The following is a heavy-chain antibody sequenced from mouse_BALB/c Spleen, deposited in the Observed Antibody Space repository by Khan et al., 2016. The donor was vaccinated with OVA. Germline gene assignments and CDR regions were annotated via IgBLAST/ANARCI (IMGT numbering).Heavy chain of an antibody. CDR1: GYSITSDYA. V-gene: IGHV3-2*02. D-gene: IGHD1-1*01. CDR3: TRSVTITTVVATDFDY. CDR2: ISYSGRT. Sequence: EVQLQESGPGLVKPSQSLSLTCTVTGYSITSDYAWNWIRQFPGNKLEWMSYISYSGRTSYNPSLKSRISITRDTSKNQFFLQLNSVTTEDTATYYGTRSVTITTVVATDFDYWGQGITLTVSS. J-gene: IGHJ2*01.